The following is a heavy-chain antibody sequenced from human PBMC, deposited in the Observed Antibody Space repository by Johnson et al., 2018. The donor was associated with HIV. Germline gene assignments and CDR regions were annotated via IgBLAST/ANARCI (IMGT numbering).Heavy chain of an antibody. CDR2: ISFDGNLK. V-gene: IGHV3-30*03. CDR3: ARERFSDILTGYHAFDV. D-gene: IGHD3-9*01. Sequence: QVQLVESGGGVVQPGKSLTLSCVGSGLSFSNFGIHWVRQAPGKGPEWVAVISFDGNLKKYADSVRGRITISRDNSKNTLYLQMNSLRAEDTAVYYCARERFSDILTGYHAFDVWGQGTMVTVSS. J-gene: IGHJ3*01. CDR1: GLSFSNFG.